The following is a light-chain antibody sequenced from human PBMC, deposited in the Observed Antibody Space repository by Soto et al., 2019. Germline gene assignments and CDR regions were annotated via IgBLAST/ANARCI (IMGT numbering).Light chain of an antibody. J-gene: IGLJ1*01. CDR1: SSDVGGYNY. Sequence: QSVLTQPASVSGSPGQSITISCTGTSSDVGGYNYVSWYQHHPDKAPKLIIFEVSNRPSGISIRFSGSKSASTASLTISGLQAEDEADYYCNSYTSSSTYVFGTGTKVTVL. V-gene: IGLV2-14*01. CDR3: NSYTSSSTYV. CDR2: EVS.